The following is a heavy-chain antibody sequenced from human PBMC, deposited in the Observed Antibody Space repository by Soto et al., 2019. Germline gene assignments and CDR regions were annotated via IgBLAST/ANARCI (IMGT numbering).Heavy chain of an antibody. CDR1: GGTFSSYA. D-gene: IGHD6-13*01. CDR3: ARDYGVAADGRYYYGMDV. J-gene: IGHJ6*02. Sequence: QVQLVQSGAEVKKPGSSVKVSCKASGGTFSSYAISWVRQAPGQGLEWMGGIIPIFGTANYAQKFQGRVTITADESTSTAYMELSSLRSEDTAVYYCARDYGVAADGRYYYGMDVWGQGTTVTVSS. V-gene: IGHV1-69*01. CDR2: IIPIFGTA.